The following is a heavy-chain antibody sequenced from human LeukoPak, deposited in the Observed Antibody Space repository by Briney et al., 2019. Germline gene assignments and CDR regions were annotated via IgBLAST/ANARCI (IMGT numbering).Heavy chain of an antibody. Sequence: KPSETLSLTCTVSGGSISSYYWRWIRQPPGKGLEWIGYIYYSGSTNYNPSLKSRVTISVDTSKNQFSLKLSSVTAADTAVYYSARGRYYDSSGYYYYFDYWGQGTLVTVSS. CDR1: GGSISSYY. J-gene: IGHJ4*02. CDR2: IYYSGST. CDR3: ARGRYYDSSGYYYYFDY. V-gene: IGHV4-59*12. D-gene: IGHD3-22*01.